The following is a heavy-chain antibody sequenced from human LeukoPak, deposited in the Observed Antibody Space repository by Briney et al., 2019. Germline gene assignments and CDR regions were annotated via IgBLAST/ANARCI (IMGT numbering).Heavy chain of an antibody. CDR3: AKQQGALIQQGYFDY. Sequence: GGSLRLSCAASGFKFRDYAMSWVRQAPGKGLEWVSTVEKTGGRAYYADSVKGRFTVSRDNSKNTLYLQMNSLRAEDTALYYCAKQQGALIQQGYFDYWGQGTLVTVSS. V-gene: IGHV3-23*01. J-gene: IGHJ4*02. CDR2: VEKTGGRA. CDR1: GFKFRDYA. D-gene: IGHD5-18*01.